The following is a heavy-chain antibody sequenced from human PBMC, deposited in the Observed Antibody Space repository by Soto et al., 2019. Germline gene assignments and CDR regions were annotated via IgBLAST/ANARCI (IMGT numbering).Heavy chain of an antibody. CDR2: IYYSGST. D-gene: IGHD3-10*01. CDR3: ARRPREWFGELGYNYYYGMDV. Sequence: SETLSLTCTVSGGSIRGSSYYWGWIRQSPGKGLEWIGNIYYSGSTYYNPSLKSRVTISVDTSKNQFSLKLSSVTAADTAVYYCARRPREWFGELGYNYYYGMDVWGQRTTVTVSS. V-gene: IGHV4-39*01. CDR1: GGSIRGSSYY. J-gene: IGHJ6*02.